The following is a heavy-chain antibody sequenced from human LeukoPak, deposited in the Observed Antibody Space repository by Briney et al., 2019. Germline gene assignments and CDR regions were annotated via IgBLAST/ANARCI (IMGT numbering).Heavy chain of an antibody. D-gene: IGHD3-22*01. CDR3: ARASSGLNHFDY. J-gene: IGHJ4*02. V-gene: IGHV3-48*04. CDR2: INLNSRTI. Sequence: GGSLRLSCAASGFTFSTYGMNWVRQAPGKGLEWVSYINLNSRTIDYADSVKGRFTISRDNAKNSLYLQMNSLRAEDTALYYCARASSGLNHFDYWGQGTLDTVSS. CDR1: GFTFSTYG.